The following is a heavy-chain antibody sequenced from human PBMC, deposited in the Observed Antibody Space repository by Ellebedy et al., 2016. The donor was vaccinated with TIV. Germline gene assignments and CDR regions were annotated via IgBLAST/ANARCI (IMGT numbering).Heavy chain of an antibody. Sequence: AASVKVSCKASGGTLSIYAINWVRQAPGQGLEWMGGIIPMFGTANYAQNLQGRLTITADESPSTAFMELSSLRSEDTAVYYCAKEGEPEVPSGYFGMDVWGQGTTVTVSS. CDR2: IIPMFGTA. D-gene: IGHD3-10*01. J-gene: IGHJ6*02. CDR3: AKEGEPEVPSGYFGMDV. V-gene: IGHV1-69*13. CDR1: GGTLSIYA.